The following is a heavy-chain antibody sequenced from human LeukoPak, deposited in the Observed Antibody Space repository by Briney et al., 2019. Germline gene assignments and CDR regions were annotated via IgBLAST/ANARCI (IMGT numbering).Heavy chain of an antibody. CDR1: GFIFSNYW. Sequence: PGGSLRLSCAASGFIFSNYWMSWVRQAPGKGLEWVANIKQDGGEKYYVDSVKGRFTISRDNAKNSLYLQMNSLRADDTALYYCARVRGSYSVDYWGQGTPVTVSS. CDR2: IKQDGGEK. CDR3: ARVRGSYSVDY. V-gene: IGHV3-7*01. D-gene: IGHD3-10*01. J-gene: IGHJ4*02.